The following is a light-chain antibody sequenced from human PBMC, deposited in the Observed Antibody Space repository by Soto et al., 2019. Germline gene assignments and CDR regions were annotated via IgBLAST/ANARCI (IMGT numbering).Light chain of an antibody. CDR2: GAS. Sequence: ILMTQSPATLSVSPGERATLSCRASQSVSSNLAWYQQKPGQGPRLLIYGASTRATGIPARFSGSGSGTEFTLTISSLQSEDFAVYFCQQYNDWPRTSGQGTKV. V-gene: IGKV3-15*01. CDR3: QQYNDWPRT. J-gene: IGKJ1*01. CDR1: QSVSSN.